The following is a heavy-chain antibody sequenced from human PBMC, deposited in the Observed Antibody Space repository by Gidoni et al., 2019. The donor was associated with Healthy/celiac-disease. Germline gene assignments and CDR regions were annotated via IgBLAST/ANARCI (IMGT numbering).Heavy chain of an antibody. CDR1: GFTFSSYS. CDR3: ARDGYCSSTSCYGSGAFDI. CDR2: ISSSSSTI. D-gene: IGHD2-2*01. V-gene: IGHV3-48*01. Sequence: EVQLVESGGGLVQPGGSLSLSCAASGFTFSSYSMNWVRQAPGKGLEWVSYISSSSSTIYYADSVKGRFTISRDNAKNSLYLQMNSLRAEDTAVYYCARDGYCSSTSCYGSGAFDIWGQGTMVTVSS. J-gene: IGHJ3*02.